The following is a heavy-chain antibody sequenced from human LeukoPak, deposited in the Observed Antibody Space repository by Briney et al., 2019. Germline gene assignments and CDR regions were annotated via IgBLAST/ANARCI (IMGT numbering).Heavy chain of an antibody. CDR3: ARALRFISLAERFDI. CDR2: ISAYNGNT. Sequence: ASVKVSCKASGYTFTSYGISWVRQAPGQGLEWRGWISAYNGNTNYAQKLQGRVTMTTDTSTSTAYMELRSLRSDDTAVYYCARALRFISLAERFDIWGQGTMVTVSS. CDR1: GYTFTSYG. V-gene: IGHV1-18*01. D-gene: IGHD2-21*01. J-gene: IGHJ3*02.